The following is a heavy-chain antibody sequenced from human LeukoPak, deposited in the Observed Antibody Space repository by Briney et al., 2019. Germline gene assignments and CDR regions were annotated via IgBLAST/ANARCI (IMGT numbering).Heavy chain of an antibody. J-gene: IGHJ4*02. CDR3: ARFSVNSSGYLDY. Sequence: SETLSLTCAVYGGSFSGYYWSWIRQPPGKGLEWIGEINHSGSTNYNPSLKSRVTISVDTSKNQFSLKLSSVTAADTAVYYCARFSVNSSGYLDYWGQGTLVTVSS. V-gene: IGHV4-34*01. CDR1: GGSFSGYY. D-gene: IGHD3-22*01. CDR2: INHSGST.